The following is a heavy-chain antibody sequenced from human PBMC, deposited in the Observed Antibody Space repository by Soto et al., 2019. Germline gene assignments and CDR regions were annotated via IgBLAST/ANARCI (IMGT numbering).Heavy chain of an antibody. J-gene: IGHJ6*02. V-gene: IGHV1-18*01. CDR2: ISAYNGNT. D-gene: IGHD5-18*01. CDR1: GYTFTRYG. Sequence: QVQLVQSGAEVKKPGASVKVSCKASGYTFTRYGISWVRQAPGQGLEWVGGISAYNGNTNYAQKLQGRVTMTKDTSTSTVYMELRSLRSDDTAVYYCARLDSDYDYYYAMDVWGQGTTVTVSS. CDR3: ARLDSDYDYYYAMDV.